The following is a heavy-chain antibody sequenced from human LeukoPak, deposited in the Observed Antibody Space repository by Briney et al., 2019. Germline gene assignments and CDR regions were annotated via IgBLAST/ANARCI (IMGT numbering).Heavy chain of an antibody. D-gene: IGHD5-24*01. CDR3: ARGDGYNFFDY. CDR2: FYVGGAT. CDR1: GFSVTNNY. Sequence: GGSLRLSCAVSGFSVTNNYMSWVRQASGKGLEWVSVFYVGGATYYADSVKGRFTISRDNSENTLYLQMKSLRAEDTAVYYCARGDGYNFFDYWGQGTLVTVSS. J-gene: IGHJ4*02. V-gene: IGHV3-53*01.